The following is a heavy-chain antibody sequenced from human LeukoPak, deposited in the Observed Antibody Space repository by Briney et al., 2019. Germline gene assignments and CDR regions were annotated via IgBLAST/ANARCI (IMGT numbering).Heavy chain of an antibody. J-gene: IGHJ4*02. Sequence: GGSLRLSCAASGFTFSSYAMSWVRQAPGKGLEWVSVIYSGGSTYYADSVKGRFTISRDNSKNTLYLQMNSLRVEDTAVYYCALGLVTDYWGQGTLVTVSS. CDR2: IYSGGST. D-gene: IGHD3-9*01. CDR1: GFTFSSYA. CDR3: ALGLVTDY. V-gene: IGHV3-66*01.